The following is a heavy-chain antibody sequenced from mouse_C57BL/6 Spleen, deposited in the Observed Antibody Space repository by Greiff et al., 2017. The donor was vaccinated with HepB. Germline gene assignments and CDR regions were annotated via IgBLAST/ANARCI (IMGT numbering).Heavy chain of an antibody. V-gene: IGHV1-26*01. J-gene: IGHJ4*01. CDR2: INPNNGGT. D-gene: IGHD1-1*01. Sequence: VHVKQSGPELVKPGASVKISCKASGYTFTDYYMNWVKQSHGKSLEWIGDINPNNGGTSYNQKFKGKATLTVDKSSSTAYMELRSLTSEDSAVYYCARSRITTPMDYWGQGTSVTVSS. CDR1: GYTFTDYY. CDR3: ARSRITTPMDY.